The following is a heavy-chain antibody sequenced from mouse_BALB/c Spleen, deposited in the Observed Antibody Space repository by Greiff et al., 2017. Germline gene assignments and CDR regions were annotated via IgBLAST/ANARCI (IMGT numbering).Heavy chain of an antibody. CDR3: ASMNFDY. CDR1: GFTFSDYY. D-gene: IGHD2-3*01. Sequence: DVQLVESGGGLVKPGGSLKLSCAASGFTFSDYYMYWVRQTPEKRLEWVATISDGGSYTYYPDSVKGRFTISRDNAKNNLYLQMSSLKSEDTAMYYCASMNFDYWGQGTTLTVSS. J-gene: IGHJ2*01. V-gene: IGHV5-4*02. CDR2: ISDGGSYT.